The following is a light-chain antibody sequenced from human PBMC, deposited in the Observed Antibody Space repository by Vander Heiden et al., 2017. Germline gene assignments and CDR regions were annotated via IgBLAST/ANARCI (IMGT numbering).Light chain of an antibody. Sequence: QSVLTQPPSVSGAPGQRVTLSCTGSSSNIGAGYDVHWYQQLPGTAPKLLIYGNTKRPSGVPDRFSGSKSGTSASLAITGLQAEDEADYYCQSYDSSLSGYVFGTGTKVTVL. CDR1: SSNIGAGYD. CDR2: GNT. J-gene: IGLJ1*01. V-gene: IGLV1-40*01. CDR3: QSYDSSLSGYV.